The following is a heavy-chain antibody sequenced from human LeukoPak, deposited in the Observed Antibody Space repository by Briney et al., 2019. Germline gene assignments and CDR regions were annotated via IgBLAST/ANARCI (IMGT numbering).Heavy chain of an antibody. CDR1: GGSISSSSYY. Sequence: SETLSLTCTVSGGSISSSSYYWGWVRQPPGKGLEWIANIYYSGSTYYSPSLRSRVTISVDTSKHQFSLKLTSVTAADTAVYYCARHASVSGNWPRPLDYWGQGSLVTVSS. CDR2: IYYSGST. D-gene: IGHD3-3*01. V-gene: IGHV4-39*01. CDR3: ARHASVSGNWPRPLDY. J-gene: IGHJ4*02.